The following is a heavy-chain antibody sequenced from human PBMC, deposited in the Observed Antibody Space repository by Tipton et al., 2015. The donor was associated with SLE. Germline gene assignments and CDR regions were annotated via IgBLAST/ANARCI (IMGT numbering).Heavy chain of an antibody. Sequence: TLSLTCSVSGGSISSSIYYCGWIRQPPGKGLEWIGSIYYSGNTYYNPSLKSRVTISVDTSKNQFSLKLSSVPAADTAVYYCARHQPEDWYFDLWGRGTLVTVSS. D-gene: IGHD1-14*01. V-gene: IGHV4-39*01. CDR1: GGSISSSIYY. CDR3: ARHQPEDWYFDL. J-gene: IGHJ2*01. CDR2: IYYSGNT.